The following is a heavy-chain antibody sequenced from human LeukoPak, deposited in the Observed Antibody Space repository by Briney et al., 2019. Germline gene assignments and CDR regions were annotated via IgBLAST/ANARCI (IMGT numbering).Heavy chain of an antibody. CDR1: GYTFTSYA. CDR2: INTNTGNP. V-gene: IGHV7-4-1*04. CDR3: ARLGTPTFYYYMDV. Sequence: ASVKVSCKASGYTFTSYAMNWERQAPGQGLEWMGWINTNTGNPTYAQGFTGRFVFSLDTSVSMAYLQISSLKAEDTAVYYCARLGTPTFYYYMDVWGKGTTVTVSS. D-gene: IGHD1-14*01. J-gene: IGHJ6*03.